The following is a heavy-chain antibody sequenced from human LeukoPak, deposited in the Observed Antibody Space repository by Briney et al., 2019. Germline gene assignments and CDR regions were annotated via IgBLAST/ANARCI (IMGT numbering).Heavy chain of an antibody. CDR2: ISSSGSTI. CDR3: ARDTDTARALFDY. J-gene: IGHJ4*02. CDR1: GFAFSSYE. V-gene: IGHV3-48*03. D-gene: IGHD5-18*01. Sequence: GGSLRLSCAASGFAFSSYEMNWVRQAPGKGLEWVSYISSSGSTIYYADSVKGRFTISGDNAKNSLYLQMNSLRAEDTAVYYCARDTDTARALFDYWGQGTLVTVSS.